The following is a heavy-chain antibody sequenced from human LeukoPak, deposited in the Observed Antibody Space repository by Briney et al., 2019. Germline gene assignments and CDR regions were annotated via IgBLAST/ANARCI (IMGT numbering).Heavy chain of an antibody. V-gene: IGHV3-74*01. CDR2: IKDDGSMT. Sequence: GGSLRLSCAASGFTFSNYWMHWVRQVPGKGLVWVSRIKDDGSMTDYADSVKGRFTISRDNSKNTLYLQMNSLRAEDTAVYYCAKTGYSGYDSPYFDYWGQGTLVTVSS. D-gene: IGHD5-12*01. CDR3: AKTGYSGYDSPYFDY. CDR1: GFTFSNYW. J-gene: IGHJ4*02.